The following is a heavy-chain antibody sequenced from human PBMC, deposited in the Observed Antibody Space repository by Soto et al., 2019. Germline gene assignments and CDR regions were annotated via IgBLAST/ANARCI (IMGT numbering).Heavy chain of an antibody. J-gene: IGHJ3*02. Sequence: SVKVSCKASGGTFSSYTISWVRQAPGQGLEWMGRIIPILGIANYAQKFQGRVTITADKSTSTAYMELSSLRSEDTAVYYCAREGYYYDSSGYYYPSGAFAIWGQGTMVTVSS. CDR1: GGTFSSYT. CDR2: IIPILGIA. V-gene: IGHV1-69*04. D-gene: IGHD3-22*01. CDR3: AREGYYYDSSGYYYPSGAFAI.